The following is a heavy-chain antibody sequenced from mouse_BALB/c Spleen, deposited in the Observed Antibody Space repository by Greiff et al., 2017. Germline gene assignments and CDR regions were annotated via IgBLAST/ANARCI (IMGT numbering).Heavy chain of an antibody. V-gene: IGHV3-8*02. J-gene: IGHJ4*01. CDR1: GDSITSGY. D-gene: IGHD2-4*01. CDR2: ISYSGST. CDR3: ARYRGGDYENAMDY. Sequence: EVQVVESGPSLVKPSQTLSLTCSVTGDSITSGYWNWIRKFPGNKLEYMGYISYSGSTYYNPSLKSRISITRDTSKNQYYLQLNSVTTEDTATYYCARYRGGDYENAMDYWGQGTSVTVSS.